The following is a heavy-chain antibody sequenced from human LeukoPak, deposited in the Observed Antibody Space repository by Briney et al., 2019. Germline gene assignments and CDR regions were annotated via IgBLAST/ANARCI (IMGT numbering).Heavy chain of an antibody. Sequence: SETLSLTCAVYGGSFSGYYWSWIRQPPGKGLEWIGEINHSGSTNYNPSLKSRVTISVDTSKNQFSLKLSSVTAADTAVYYCARLXPDRDFDYWGQGTLVTVSS. CDR2: INHSGST. CDR3: ARLXPDRDFDY. J-gene: IGHJ4*02. CDR1: GGSFSGYY. D-gene: IGHD3-22*01. V-gene: IGHV4-34*01.